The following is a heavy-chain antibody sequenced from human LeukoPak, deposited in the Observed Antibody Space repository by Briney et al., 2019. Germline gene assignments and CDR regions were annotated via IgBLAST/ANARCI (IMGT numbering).Heavy chain of an antibody. CDR1: GSTFSSYG. V-gene: IGHV3-33*01. J-gene: IGHJ4*02. D-gene: IGHD5-24*01. CDR3: AASRADNSRSWPHDY. CDR2: IWYDGSNK. Sequence: GRSLRLSCAASGSTFSSYGMHWVRQAPGKGLEWVAVIWYDGSNKYYADSVKGRFTISRDNSKNTLYLQMNSLRAEDTAVYYCAASRADNSRSWPHDYWGQGTLVTVSS.